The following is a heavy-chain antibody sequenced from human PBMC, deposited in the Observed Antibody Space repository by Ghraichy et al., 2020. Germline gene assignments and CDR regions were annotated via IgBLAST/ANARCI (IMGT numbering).Heavy chain of an antibody. V-gene: IGHV3-66*01. Sequence: GGSLRLSCAASGFTVSSNYMSWVRQAPGKGLEWVSVIYSGGSAYYADSVKGRFTISRDNSKNTLYLQMNSLRAEDTAVYYCATAYYDILTGFDYWGQGTLVTVSS. CDR3: ATAYYDILTGFDY. CDR1: GFTVSSNY. D-gene: IGHD3-9*01. J-gene: IGHJ4*02. CDR2: IYSGGSA.